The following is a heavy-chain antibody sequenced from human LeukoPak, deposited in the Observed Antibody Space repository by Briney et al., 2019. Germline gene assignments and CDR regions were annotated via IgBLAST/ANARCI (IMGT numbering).Heavy chain of an antibody. CDR1: GGSISSSSYY. V-gene: IGHV4-39*01. Sequence: SETLSLTCTVSGGSISSSSYYWGWIRQPPGKGLEWIGSIYYSGGTYYNPSLKSRVTISVDTSKNQFSLKLSSVTAADTAVYYCARHQWSQIDYWGQGTLVTVSS. CDR2: IYYSGGT. CDR3: ARHQWSQIDY. J-gene: IGHJ4*02. D-gene: IGHD2-8*01.